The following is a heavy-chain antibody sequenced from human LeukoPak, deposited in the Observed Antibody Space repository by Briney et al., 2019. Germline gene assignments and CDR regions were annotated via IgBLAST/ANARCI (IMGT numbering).Heavy chain of an antibody. Sequence: PGGSLRLSCAASGFTFSSYWMHWVRQAPGKGLVWVSRITTDGSSTIYADSVKGRFTISRDNAKNSLYLQMNSLRAEDTAVYYCARPVGTFGGVIVLPYNYWGQGTLVTVSS. V-gene: IGHV3-74*01. CDR3: ARPVGTFGGVIVLPYNY. J-gene: IGHJ4*02. CDR2: ITTDGSST. D-gene: IGHD3-16*02. CDR1: GFTFSSYW.